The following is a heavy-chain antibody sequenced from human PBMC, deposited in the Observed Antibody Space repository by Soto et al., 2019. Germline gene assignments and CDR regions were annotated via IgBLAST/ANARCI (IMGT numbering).Heavy chain of an antibody. J-gene: IGHJ4*02. CDR1: GGSISSGGYY. D-gene: IGHD3-9*01. CDR2: IYYSGYT. CDR3: ARRAHLDILTGSYQHHFDY. V-gene: IGHV4-31*03. Sequence: PSETLSLTCTVSGGSISSGGYYWSWIRQHPGKGLEWIGYIYYSGYTYYNPSLKSRVTISVDTSKNQFSLRLNSVTAADTAVYYCARRAHLDILTGSYQHHFDYWGQGTLVTVSS.